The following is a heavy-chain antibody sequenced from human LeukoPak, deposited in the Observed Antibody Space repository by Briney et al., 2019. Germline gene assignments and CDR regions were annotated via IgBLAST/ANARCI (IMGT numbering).Heavy chain of an antibody. J-gene: IGHJ4*02. D-gene: IGHD3-16*01. CDR3: ARAMSTFGGVRNYFDS. V-gene: IGHV3-69-1*01. CDR2: VSISSGTI. Sequence: GGSLRLSCAASGFTFSDYYMNWVRQAPGKGLEWIAFVSISSGTIYYADSVNGRFRISRDNAKSSLDLEMNSLRAEDTAVYYCARAMSTFGGVRNYFDSWGQGTLVTVSS. CDR1: GFTFSDYY.